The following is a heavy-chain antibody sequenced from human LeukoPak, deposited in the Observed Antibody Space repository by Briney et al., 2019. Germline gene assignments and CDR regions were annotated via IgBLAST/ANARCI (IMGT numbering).Heavy chain of an antibody. Sequence: SETLSLTCTVSGGSISSGSYYWSWIRQPAGKGLEWIGRIYTSGSTNYNPSLKSRVTISVDTSKNQFSLKLSSVTAADTAVYYCARLVGASGSFDIWGPGTKLTVSS. J-gene: IGHJ3*02. CDR2: IYTSGST. V-gene: IGHV4-61*02. D-gene: IGHD1-26*01. CDR3: ARLVGASGSFDI. CDR1: GGSISSGSYY.